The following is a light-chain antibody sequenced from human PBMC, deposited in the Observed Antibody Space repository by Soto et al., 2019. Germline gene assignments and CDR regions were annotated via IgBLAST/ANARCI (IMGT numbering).Light chain of an antibody. CDR3: ASHTTTRTWV. CDR1: SSDVGAYNH. CDR2: EVN. J-gene: IGLJ3*02. Sequence: QSALTQAASASGSPGQSITISCTGTSSDVGAYNHVSWYQQHPGKPPKVIIYEVNLRPSGVSSRFSGSKSGNTASLTISGLQAEDEGDYYCASHTTTRTWVFGAGTKVTVL. V-gene: IGLV2-14*01.